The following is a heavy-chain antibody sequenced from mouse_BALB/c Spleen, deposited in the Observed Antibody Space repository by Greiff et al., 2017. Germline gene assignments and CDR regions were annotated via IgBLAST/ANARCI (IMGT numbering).Heavy chain of an antibody. CDR2: IWAGGST. CDR3: AREWSQTARAVAWFAY. CDR1: GFSLTSYG. Sequence: VKVVESGPGLVAPSQSLSITCTVSGFSLTSYGVHWVRQPPGKGLEWLGVIWAGGSTNYNSALMSRLSISKDNSKSQVFLKMNSLQTDDTAMYYCAREWSQTARAVAWFAYWGQGTLVTVSA. J-gene: IGHJ3*01. V-gene: IGHV2-9*02. D-gene: IGHD3-2*01.